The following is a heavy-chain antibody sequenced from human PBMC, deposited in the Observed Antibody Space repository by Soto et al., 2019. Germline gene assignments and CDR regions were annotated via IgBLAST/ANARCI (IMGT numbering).Heavy chain of an antibody. J-gene: IGHJ3*02. CDR3: ARKRPESRSDAFDI. Sequence: GGSLRLSCAASGFTFSSYWMSWVRQAPGKGLEWVANIKQDGSEKYYVDSVKGRFTISRDNAKNSLYLQMNSLRAEDTAVYYCARKRPESRSDAFDIWGQGTMVTVAS. V-gene: IGHV3-7*01. D-gene: IGHD2-2*01. CDR1: GFTFSSYW. CDR2: IKQDGSEK.